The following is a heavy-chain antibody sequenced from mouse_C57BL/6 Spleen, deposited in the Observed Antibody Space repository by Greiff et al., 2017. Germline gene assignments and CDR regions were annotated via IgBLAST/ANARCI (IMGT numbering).Heavy chain of an antibody. V-gene: IGHV1-66*01. CDR1: GYSFTSYY. CDR3: ARGDYYGSSPFAY. D-gene: IGHD1-1*01. CDR2: IYPGSGNT. J-gene: IGHJ3*01. Sequence: VQLQQSGPELVKPGASVKISCKASGYSFTSYYIHWVKQRPGQGLEWIGWIYPGSGNTKYNEKFKGKATLTADTSSSTAYMQLSSLTSEDSAVYYWARGDYYGSSPFAYWGQGTLVTVSA.